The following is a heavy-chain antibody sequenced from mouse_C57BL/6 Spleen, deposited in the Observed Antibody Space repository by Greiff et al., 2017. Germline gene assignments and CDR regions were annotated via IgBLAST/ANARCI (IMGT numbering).Heavy chain of an antibody. CDR3: ARRPYGSSGYAMDY. D-gene: IGHD1-1*01. CDR2: ISSGSSTI. V-gene: IGHV5-17*01. J-gene: IGHJ4*01. CDR1: GFTFSDYG. Sequence: EVTLMESGGGLVKPGGSLKLSCAASGFTFSDYGMHWVRQAPEKGLEWVAYISSGSSTIYYADTVKGRFTISRDNAKNTLFLQMSSLRSDDTAMYYCARRPYGSSGYAMDYCGQGTSVTVSS.